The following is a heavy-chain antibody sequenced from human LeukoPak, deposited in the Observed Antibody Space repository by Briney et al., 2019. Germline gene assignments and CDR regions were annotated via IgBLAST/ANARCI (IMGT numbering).Heavy chain of an antibody. CDR3: ARDGPAPACGGDCIHAFDI. CDR2: ISAYNGNT. D-gene: IGHD2-21*02. CDR1: GYTFTRYG. Sequence: AAVKVSCKACGYTFTRYGISWVRQAPGQGLEWMGWISAYNGNTNYAQKLQGRVTMTTDTSTSTAYMELRSLRSDDTAVYYCARDGPAPACGGDCIHAFDIWGQGTMVTVSS. V-gene: IGHV1-18*01. J-gene: IGHJ3*02.